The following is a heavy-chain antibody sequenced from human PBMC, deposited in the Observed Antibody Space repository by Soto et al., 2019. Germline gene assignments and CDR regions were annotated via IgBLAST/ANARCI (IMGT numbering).Heavy chain of an antibody. CDR1: GFTFRNYA. D-gene: IGHD1-26*01. CDR2: ISRDGSHK. Sequence: PGGSLRLSCAASGFTFRNYAIHLVRQAPGKGLEWVAVISRDGSHKYYLDSVKGRFTISRDNSKDTVNLLMNSLRDDDSAMYYCARSRNSAVADSFDFWGQGTLVTVSS. J-gene: IGHJ4*02. CDR3: ARSRNSAVADSFDF. V-gene: IGHV3-30*04.